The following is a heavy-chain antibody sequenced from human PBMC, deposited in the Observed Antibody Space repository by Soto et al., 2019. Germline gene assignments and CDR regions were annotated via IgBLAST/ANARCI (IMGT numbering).Heavy chain of an antibody. CDR2: IYYSGST. CDR1: GGSISSYY. Sequence: LSLTCTVSGGSISSYYWSWIRQPPGKGLEWIGYIYYSGSTNYNPSLKSRVTISVDTSKNQFSLKLSSVTAADTAVYYCAGGIAARPLGYWGQGTLVTVSS. CDR3: AGGIAARPLGY. J-gene: IGHJ4*02. D-gene: IGHD6-6*01. V-gene: IGHV4-59*01.